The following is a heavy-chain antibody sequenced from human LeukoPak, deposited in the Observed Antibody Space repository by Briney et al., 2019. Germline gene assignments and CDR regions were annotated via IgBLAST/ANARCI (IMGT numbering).Heavy chain of an antibody. CDR3: AREGAGGSYLY. CDR1: GGSFSGYY. V-gene: IGHV4-34*01. Sequence: SETLCLTCAVYGGSFSGYYWGWIRQPPGKGLEWIGEINHSGSTNYNPSLKSRVTISVDTSKNQFSLKLSSVTAADTAVYYCAREGAGGSYLYWGQGTLVTVSS. J-gene: IGHJ4*02. CDR2: INHSGST. D-gene: IGHD1-26*01.